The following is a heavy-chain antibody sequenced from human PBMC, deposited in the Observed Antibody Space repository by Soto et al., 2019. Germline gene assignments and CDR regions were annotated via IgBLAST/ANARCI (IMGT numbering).Heavy chain of an antibody. CDR1: GGSISSAGCS. Sequence: TMSLTCTVSGGSISSAGCSWSWNRQHPGKGLEWIGYIYYSGSTYYNPSLKSRVTISVDTSKNQFSLKLSSVTAADTAVYYCARGLIDWLLYFDYWGQGTLVTVSS. J-gene: IGHJ4*02. D-gene: IGHD3-9*01. V-gene: IGHV4-31*03. CDR3: ARGLIDWLLYFDY. CDR2: IYYSGST.